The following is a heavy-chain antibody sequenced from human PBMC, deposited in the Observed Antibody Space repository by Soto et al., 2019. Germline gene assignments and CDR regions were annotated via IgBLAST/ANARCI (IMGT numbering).Heavy chain of an antibody. CDR1: GFTFSSYA. J-gene: IGHJ4*02. Sequence: GGSLRLSCAASGFTFSSYAMSWVRQAPGKGLEWVSAISGSGGSTYYADSVKGRFTISRDNSKNTLYLQMNSLRAEDTAVYYCAKVRGIVGAPYYFDYWGQGTLVTVSS. CDR3: AKVRGIVGAPYYFDY. D-gene: IGHD1-26*01. CDR2: ISGSGGST. V-gene: IGHV3-23*01.